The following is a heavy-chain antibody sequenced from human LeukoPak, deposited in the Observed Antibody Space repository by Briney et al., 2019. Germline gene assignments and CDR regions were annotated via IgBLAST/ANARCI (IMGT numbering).Heavy chain of an antibody. D-gene: IGHD1-26*01. CDR2: IKRKNDGGTT. Sequence: PGGSLRLSCAASGFTFSIVWMSWVRQAPGKGLEWVGHIKRKNDGGTTDYAAPVKGRFTISRDDSKNTLYLQMNSLKTEDTAVYYCTTDSGIVAATELYWGQGTLVTVSS. CDR3: TTDSGIVAATELY. CDR1: GFTFSIVW. V-gene: IGHV3-15*01. J-gene: IGHJ4*02.